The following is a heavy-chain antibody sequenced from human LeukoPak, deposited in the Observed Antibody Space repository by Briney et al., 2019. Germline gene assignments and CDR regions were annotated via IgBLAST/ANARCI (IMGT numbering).Heavy chain of an antibody. D-gene: IGHD2-2*01. Sequence: PSETLSLTCTVSGGSISSSSYYWGWIRQPPGKGLEWIGSIYYSGSTYYNPSLKSRFTISVDTSKNQFSLKLSSVTAADTAVYYCARRQRLHCSSTSCYFGFDYWGQGTLVTVSS. CDR2: IYYSGST. CDR3: ARRQRLHCSSTSCYFGFDY. V-gene: IGHV4-39*01. CDR1: GGSISSSSYY. J-gene: IGHJ4*02.